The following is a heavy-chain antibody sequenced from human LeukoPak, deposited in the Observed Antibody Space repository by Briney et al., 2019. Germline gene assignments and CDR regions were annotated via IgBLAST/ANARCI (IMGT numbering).Heavy chain of an antibody. CDR3: AKTHYSSGWYFGY. D-gene: IGHD6-19*01. CDR2: IYYSGST. CDR1: GGSISSGDYY. Sequence: NTSETLSLTCTVSGGSISSGDYYWSWIRQPPGKGLEWIGYIYYSGSTNYNPSLKSRVTISVDTSKNQFSLKLSSVTAADTAVYYCAKTHYSSGWYFGYWGQGTLVTVSS. J-gene: IGHJ4*02. V-gene: IGHV4-61*08.